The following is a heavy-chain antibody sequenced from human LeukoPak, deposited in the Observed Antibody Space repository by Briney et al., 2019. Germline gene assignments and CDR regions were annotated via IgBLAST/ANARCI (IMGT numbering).Heavy chain of an antibody. CDR1: GYTFTSYG. D-gene: IGHD6-13*01. J-gene: IGHJ4*02. V-gene: IGHV1-18*01. CDR3: ATLRRGIAAADYFGY. CDR2: ISAYNGNT. Sequence: ASVKVSCKASGYTFTSYGISWVRQAPGQGLEWMGWISAYNGNTNYAQKLQGRVTMTTDTSTSTAYMELRSLRSDDTAVYYCATLRRGIAAADYFGYWGQGTLVTVSS.